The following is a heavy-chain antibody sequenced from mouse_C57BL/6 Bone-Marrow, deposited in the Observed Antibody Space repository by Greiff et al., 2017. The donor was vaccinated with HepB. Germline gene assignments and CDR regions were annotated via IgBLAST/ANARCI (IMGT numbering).Heavy chain of an antibody. CDR3: VLYYDGSSSWYFDV. V-gene: IGHV1-55*01. CDR2: IYPGSGST. CDR1: GYTFTSYW. J-gene: IGHJ1*03. Sequence: QVQLQQPGAELVKPGASVKMSCKASGYTFTSYWITWVKQRPGQGLEWIGDIYPGSGSTNYNEKFKSKATLTVDTSSSTAYMQLSSLTSEDSAVYYCVLYYDGSSSWYFDVWGTGTTVTVSS. D-gene: IGHD1-1*01.